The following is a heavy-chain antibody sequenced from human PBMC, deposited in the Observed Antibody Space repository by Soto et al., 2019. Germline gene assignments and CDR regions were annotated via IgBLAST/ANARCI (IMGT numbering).Heavy chain of an antibody. V-gene: IGHV5-51*01. CDR1: GYSFTSYW. D-gene: IGHD6-6*01. Sequence: GESLKISCKGSGYSFTSYWIGWVRQMPGKGLEWMGIIYPGDSDTRYSPSFQGQVTISADKSISTAYLQWSSLKASDTAMYYCAREYSSSTGYYYYGMDVWGQGTTVTVSS. CDR2: IYPGDSDT. J-gene: IGHJ6*02. CDR3: AREYSSSTGYYYYGMDV.